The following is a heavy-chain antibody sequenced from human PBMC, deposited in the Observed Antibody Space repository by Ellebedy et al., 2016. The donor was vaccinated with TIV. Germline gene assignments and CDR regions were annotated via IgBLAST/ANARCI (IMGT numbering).Heavy chain of an antibody. V-gene: IGHV1-18*01. CDR1: GYTFSNYG. Sequence: AASVKVSCKASGYTFSNYGLSWVRQAPGQGLEWLGWVSASNTNTHYVKKFQDRITMTTDTSTSTAYLDLRNLRSYDTAVYYCARLRYCSGDRCYTAGIFDYWGQGALVPVSS. J-gene: IGHJ4*02. D-gene: IGHD2-15*01. CDR2: VSASNTNT. CDR3: ARLRYCSGDRCYTAGIFDY.